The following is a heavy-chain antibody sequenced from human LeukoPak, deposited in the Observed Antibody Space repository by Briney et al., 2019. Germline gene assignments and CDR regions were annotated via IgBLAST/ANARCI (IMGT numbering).Heavy chain of an antibody. CDR2: IKGDGSET. J-gene: IGHJ4*02. CDR3: AKSLDY. CDR1: GFTFSRSW. Sequence: PGGSLRLSCVASGFTFSRSWMDWVRQAPGKGLEWVANIKGDGSETHYVDSAKGRFTISRDNAKNYLYLQIDRVRVEDTAIYYCAKSLDYWGQGALLTVPS. V-gene: IGHV3-7*01.